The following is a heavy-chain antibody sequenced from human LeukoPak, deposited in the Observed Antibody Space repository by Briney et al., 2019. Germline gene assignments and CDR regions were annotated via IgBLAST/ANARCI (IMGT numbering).Heavy chain of an antibody. CDR2: INHSGST. CDR1: GGSFSGYY. D-gene: IGHD3-22*01. J-gene: IGHJ4*02. Sequence: PSETLSLTCAVYGGSFSGYYWSWIRQPPGKGLEWIGEINHSGSTNYNPSLKSRVTVSVDTSKNQFSLKLSSVTAADTAVYYCAIRPQRNYYDSSGYYCWGQGTLVTVSS. CDR3: AIRPQRNYYDSSGYYC. V-gene: IGHV4-34*01.